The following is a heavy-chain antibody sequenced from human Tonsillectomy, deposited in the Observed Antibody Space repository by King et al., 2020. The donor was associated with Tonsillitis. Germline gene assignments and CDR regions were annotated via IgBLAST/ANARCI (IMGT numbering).Heavy chain of an antibody. V-gene: IGHV1-2*02. CDR3: ASLYCSDGKCYAGWFDP. CDR1: GYSFTGYY. CDR2: INPNSGGT. J-gene: IGHJ5*02. D-gene: IGHD2-15*01. Sequence: QLVQSGAEVKKPGASVKVSCKASGYSFTGYYIHWVRQAPGQGLEWMGWINPNSGGTAYAQKFQGRVTMTRETPISTAYMELSRLRFDDTAVYYCASLYCSDGKCYAGWFDPWGQGTLVTVSS.